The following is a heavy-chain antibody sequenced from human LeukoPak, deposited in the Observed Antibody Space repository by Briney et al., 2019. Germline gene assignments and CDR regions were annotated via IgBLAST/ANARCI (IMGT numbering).Heavy chain of an antibody. D-gene: IGHD6-19*01. CDR1: GYTFTSYD. V-gene: IGHV1-8*01. Sequence: ASVKVSCKASGYTFTSYDINWVRQATGQGLEWMGWMNPNSGNTGYAQKFQSRVTMTRNTSISTAYMELSSLRSEDTAVYYCARISGYSSGWYVVGRRRDYFDYWGQGTLVTVSS. CDR3: ARISGYSSGWYVVGRRRDYFDY. CDR2: MNPNSGNT. J-gene: IGHJ4*02.